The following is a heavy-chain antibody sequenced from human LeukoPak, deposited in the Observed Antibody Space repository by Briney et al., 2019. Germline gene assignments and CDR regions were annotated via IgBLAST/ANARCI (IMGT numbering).Heavy chain of an antibody. CDR3: ARRGGYRSSFNWFDP. D-gene: IGHD6-13*01. J-gene: IGHJ5*02. Sequence: SETLSLTCTVSGGSISSSSYYWGWIRQPPGKGLEWIGSIYYSGSTYYNPSLKSRVTISVDTSKNQFSLKLSSVTAADTAVYYCARRGGYRSSFNWFDPWGQGTLVTVSS. V-gene: IGHV4-39*07. CDR1: GGSISSSSYY. CDR2: IYYSGST.